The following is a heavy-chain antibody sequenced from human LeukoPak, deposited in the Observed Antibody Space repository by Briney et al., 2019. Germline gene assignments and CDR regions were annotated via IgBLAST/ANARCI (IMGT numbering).Heavy chain of an antibody. Sequence: PGGSLRLSCELSALTFSHSCFSWSPQTPQKDLEWLSYVTNSVGSTFYAPSVKVRSPISRDNAQNTLFLKMINLRADTTAVYYCATTRRPRGANIYYYGMDFWGQGTTVTVSS. J-gene: IGHJ6*02. D-gene: IGHD2/OR15-2a*01. V-gene: IGHV3-11*01. CDR3: ATTRRPRGANIYYYGMDF. CDR1: ALTFSHSC. CDR2: VTNSVGST.